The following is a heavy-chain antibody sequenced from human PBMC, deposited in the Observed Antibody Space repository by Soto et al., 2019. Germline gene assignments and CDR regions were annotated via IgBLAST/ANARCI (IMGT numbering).Heavy chain of an antibody. D-gene: IGHD1-26*01. CDR2: IYWDDSK. V-gene: IGHV2-5*02. J-gene: IGHJ4*02. CDR3: AHAYGGRSLY. Sequence: QITLKESGPTLVKPTQTLTLTCTFSGFSLTTDRVGVGWIRQPPGEALEWLAVIYWDDSKTYRPSLESRLTITKDTSKHHVALTMTNMASLDTATYYCAHAYGGRSLYWGQGTLVTVSS. CDR1: GFSLTTDRVG.